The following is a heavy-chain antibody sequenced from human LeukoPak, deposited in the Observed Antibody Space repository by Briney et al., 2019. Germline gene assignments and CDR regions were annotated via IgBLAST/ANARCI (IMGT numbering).Heavy chain of an antibody. CDR2: IYHSGST. Sequence: SETLSLTCAVSGYSISSGYYRDWIRQPPGKGLEWIGSIYHSGSTYYNPSLKSRVTISVDTSKNQFSLKLSSVTAADTAVYYCARTPQLGHCSSTSCGLYSHFDYWGQGTLVTVSS. D-gene: IGHD2-2*01. J-gene: IGHJ4*02. CDR3: ARTPQLGHCSSTSCGLYSHFDY. CDR1: GYSISSGYY. V-gene: IGHV4-38-2*01.